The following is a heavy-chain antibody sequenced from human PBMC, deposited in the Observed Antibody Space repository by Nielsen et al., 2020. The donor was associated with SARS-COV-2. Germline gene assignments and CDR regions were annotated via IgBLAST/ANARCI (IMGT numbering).Heavy chain of an antibody. CDR3: ARHLRGYIDY. CDR2: INAGNGNT. CDR1: RYSFASYS. Sequence: SVKVSCKASRYSFASYSMHWVRQAPGQRLEWMGWINAGNGNTRYSQKFQGRVTITRDTSASTAYMELSSLRSEDTAVYYCARHLRGYIDYWGQGTLVAVSS. J-gene: IGHJ4*02. V-gene: IGHV1-3*01.